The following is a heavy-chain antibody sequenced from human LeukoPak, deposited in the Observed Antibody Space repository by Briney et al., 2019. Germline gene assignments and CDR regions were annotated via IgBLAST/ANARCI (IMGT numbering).Heavy chain of an antibody. Sequence: SETLSLTCTVSGGSISSYYWSWIRQPPGKGLEWIGYISYSGSTNYNSSLKSRVTISVDTSKNQFSLKLSSVTAADTAVYYCARQLSIVGAPIYWGQGTLVTVSS. V-gene: IGHV4-59*08. J-gene: IGHJ4*02. CDR1: GGSISSYY. D-gene: IGHD1-26*01. CDR3: ARQLSIVGAPIY. CDR2: ISYSGST.